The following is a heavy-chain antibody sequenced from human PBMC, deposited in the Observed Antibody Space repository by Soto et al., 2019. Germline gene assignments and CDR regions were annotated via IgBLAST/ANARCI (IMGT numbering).Heavy chain of an antibody. CDR1: GYSFTAYG. Sequence: QVQVVQSGDEVKETGASVRVSCKTSGYSFTAYGISWVRQAPGQGLEWMGWISCYNVKTKYAQKVQGRVTMTTDTSTSAAYMEVRSLRADDTAIYYFARDAPPPELRFLEWHNYDYIGMDVWGQGTTVTVSS. CDR2: ISCYNVKT. D-gene: IGHD3-3*01. CDR3: ARDAPPPELRFLEWHNYDYIGMDV. V-gene: IGHV1-18*01. J-gene: IGHJ6*02.